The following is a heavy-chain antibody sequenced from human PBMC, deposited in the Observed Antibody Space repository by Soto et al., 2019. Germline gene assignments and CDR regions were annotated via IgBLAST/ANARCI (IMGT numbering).Heavy chain of an antibody. D-gene: IGHD7-27*01. Sequence: ESLKISGKGSGYKFINYWIGWVRQMPGKGLEWMGIIYPANSDARYSPSFQGQVTISVDKSINTAFLQWSSLKASDTAMYYCARRWGSYYFDYWGQGTPVTVS. CDR2: IYPANSDA. CDR1: GYKFINYW. J-gene: IGHJ4*02. CDR3: ARRWGSYYFDY. V-gene: IGHV5-51*01.